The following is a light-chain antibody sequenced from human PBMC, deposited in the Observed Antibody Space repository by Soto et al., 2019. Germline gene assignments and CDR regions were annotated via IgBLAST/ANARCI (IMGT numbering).Light chain of an antibody. V-gene: IGKV1-39*01. CDR2: AAS. Sequence: DIQMTQSPYSLSASTGDRVTITCRASQTISTYLHWYQQKPGKAPKLLIYAASSLQSGVPSRFSGSGSGTDFTLIISSLQPEDFATFYCQQSYITPHSFGGGTKVEIK. CDR1: QTISTY. J-gene: IGKJ4*01. CDR3: QQSYITPHS.